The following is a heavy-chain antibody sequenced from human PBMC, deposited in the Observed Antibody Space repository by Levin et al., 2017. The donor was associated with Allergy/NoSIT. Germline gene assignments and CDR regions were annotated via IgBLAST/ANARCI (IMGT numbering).Heavy chain of an antibody. CDR2: IYSSGST. Sequence: SETLSLTCTVSGGSVITSDYYWSWIRQPPGKGLEWIGYIYSSGSTNYNPSLRSRVTFSVDTSKNQFSLRMISVTAADTAVYYLARGSGSYGMDVWGQGTTVTVSS. CDR1: GGSVITSDYY. CDR3: ARGSGSYGMDV. V-gene: IGHV4-61*08. D-gene: IGHD3-3*01. J-gene: IGHJ6*02.